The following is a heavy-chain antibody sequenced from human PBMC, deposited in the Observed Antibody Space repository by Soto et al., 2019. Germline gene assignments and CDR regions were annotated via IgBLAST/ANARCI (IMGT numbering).Heavy chain of an antibody. CDR1: LFTFSSYW. J-gene: IGHJ5*02. V-gene: IGHV3-74*01. D-gene: IGHD3-22*01. CDR3: ARDPRYYYDSSGYYSAWFDT. Sequence: PVWSLRLSCSSSLFTFSSYWMHWVRHSPCKLLVWFSRINSDGSSTSYADSVKGRFTISRDNAKNTLYLQMNSLRAEDTAVYYCARDPRYYYDSSGYYSAWFDTWGQGTLVTVSS. CDR2: INSDGSST.